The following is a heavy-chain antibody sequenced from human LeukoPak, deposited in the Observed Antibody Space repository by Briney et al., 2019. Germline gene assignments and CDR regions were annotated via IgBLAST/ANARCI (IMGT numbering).Heavy chain of an antibody. CDR1: GFTFSSYA. J-gene: IGHJ4*02. CDR2: ISGSGGST. CDR3: AKDPVAWLRRGRFDY. V-gene: IGHV3-23*01. Sequence: GGSLRLSCAASGFTFSSYAMSWVRQAPGRGLEWVSAISGSGGSTYYADSVKGRFTISRDNSKNTLYLQMNSLRAEDTAVYYCAKDPVAWLRRGRFDYWGQGTLVTVSS. D-gene: IGHD5-12*01.